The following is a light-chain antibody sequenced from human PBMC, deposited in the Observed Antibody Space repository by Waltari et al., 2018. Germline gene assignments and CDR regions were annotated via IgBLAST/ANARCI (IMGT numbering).Light chain of an antibody. J-gene: IGKJ1*01. CDR2: GAS. V-gene: IGKV3-20*01. Sequence: EIVLTQSPGTLSLSPGETATLSCRASQSVRGTLAWYQQKPGQAPRLLIYGASSRATGIPDRFSGSGSGTDVSLTISRLEPEDFAVYYCQHYVRLPATFGQGTRVEIK. CDR3: QHYVRLPAT. CDR1: QSVRGT.